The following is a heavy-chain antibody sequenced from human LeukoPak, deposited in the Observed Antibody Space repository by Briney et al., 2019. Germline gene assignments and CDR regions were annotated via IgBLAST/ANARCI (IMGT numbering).Heavy chain of an antibody. J-gene: IGHJ3*02. V-gene: IGHV4-4*07. Sequence: SETPSLTCTVSGGSISSYYWSWIRQPAGKGLEWIGRIYTSGSTNYNPSLKSRVTMSVDTSKNQFSLKLSSVTAADTAVYYCARDIRVGVGEDAFDIWGQGTMVTVSS. CDR3: ARDIRVGVGEDAFDI. CDR1: GGSISSYY. D-gene: IGHD3-3*01. CDR2: IYTSGST.